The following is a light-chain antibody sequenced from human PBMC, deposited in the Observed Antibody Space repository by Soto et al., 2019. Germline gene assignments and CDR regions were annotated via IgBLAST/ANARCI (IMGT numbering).Light chain of an antibody. J-gene: IGKJ5*01. CDR2: DAS. CDR1: QSISRW. Sequence: DIQMTQSPCTLSASVGDRVTITCRASQSISRWLACYQQKPGKAPELLIYDASSLETGVPSRFSGSGSGTEFSLTISSLQPDDFATYYRQQYYSYPVTFGQGTRLEIK. V-gene: IGKV1-5*01. CDR3: QQYYSYPVT.